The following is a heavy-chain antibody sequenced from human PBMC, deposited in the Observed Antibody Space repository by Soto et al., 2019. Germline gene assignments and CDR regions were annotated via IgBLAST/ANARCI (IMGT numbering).Heavy chain of an antibody. Sequence: EVQLLESGGGLVQPGGSLRLSCAASGFTITSYAMGWVRQAPGKGLEWVSAISGSGDSTYYADSVKGRFTISRDNSKTTLNLQMISLRAEDTAVYYCTKSRGWYTFDYWGQGTLVTVSS. V-gene: IGHV3-23*01. D-gene: IGHD6-19*01. J-gene: IGHJ4*02. CDR2: ISGSGDST. CDR1: GFTITSYA. CDR3: TKSRGWYTFDY.